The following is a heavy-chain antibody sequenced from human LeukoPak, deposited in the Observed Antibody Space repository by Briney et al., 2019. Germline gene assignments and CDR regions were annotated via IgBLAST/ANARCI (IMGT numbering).Heavy chain of an antibody. J-gene: IGHJ4*02. V-gene: IGHV3-30*03. CDR1: GFTFSGHA. CDR2: ISHDGSYQ. CDR3: LPELGAKNYFDY. Sequence: GGSLRLSCAASGFTFSGHAMHWVRQAPGKGLELLAYISHDGSYQYHVDSVKGRFTVSRDNSKNTLYLQMNSLSAEDSAVYYCLPELGAKNYFDYWGQGTLVTVTS. D-gene: IGHD1-14*01.